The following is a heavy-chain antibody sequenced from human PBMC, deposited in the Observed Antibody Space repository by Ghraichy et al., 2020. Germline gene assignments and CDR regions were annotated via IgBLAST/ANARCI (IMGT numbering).Heavy chain of an antibody. V-gene: IGHV1-2*02. J-gene: IGHJ6*02. Sequence: ASVKVSCKASGYTFTGYYMHWVRQAPGQGLEWMGWINPNSGGTNYAQKFQGRVTMTRDTSISTAYMELSRLRSDDTAVYYCARDELGTVWSGYSLDYYYYGMDVWGQGTTVTVSS. CDR3: ARDELGTVWSGYSLDYYYYGMDV. D-gene: IGHD3-3*01. CDR1: GYTFTGYY. CDR2: INPNSGGT.